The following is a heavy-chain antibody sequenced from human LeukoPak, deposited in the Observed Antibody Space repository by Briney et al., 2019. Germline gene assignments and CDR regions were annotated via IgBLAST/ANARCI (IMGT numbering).Heavy chain of an antibody. Sequence: PGRSLRLPCAASGFTFSSHGMHWVRQAPGKGLEWVAVIWYDGSNKYYADSVKGRITISRDNSKNTLYLQMNSLRAEDTAVYYCARNDKGNSYGYSIDYWGQGTLVTVSS. CDR1: GFTFSSHG. J-gene: IGHJ4*02. CDR2: IWYDGSNK. D-gene: IGHD5-18*01. CDR3: ARNDKGNSYGYSIDY. V-gene: IGHV3-33*01.